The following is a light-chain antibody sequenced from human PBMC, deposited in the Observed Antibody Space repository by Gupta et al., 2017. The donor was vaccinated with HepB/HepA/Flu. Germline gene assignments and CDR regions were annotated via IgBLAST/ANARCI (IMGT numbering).Light chain of an antibody. V-gene: IGKV3-20*01. CDR1: QSISYNY. Sequence: IVLTQSPGTLSLSPGERASLSCRASQSISYNYLAWYQQKPGRAPRLLIYGASNRLTGIPDRFTRPQSGTDLTLRMRRLIPTDITVYYSRGEGTSVPTF. CDR3: RGEGTSVPT. J-gene: IGKJ2*01. CDR2: GAS.